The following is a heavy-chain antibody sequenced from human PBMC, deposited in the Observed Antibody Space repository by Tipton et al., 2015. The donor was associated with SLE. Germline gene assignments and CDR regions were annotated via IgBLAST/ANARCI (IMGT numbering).Heavy chain of an antibody. CDR1: GGSLSSYY. CDR2: LSYSGST. CDR3: ASQRFQQTGDYFDY. Sequence: TLSLTCTVSGGSLSSYYWSWIRQSPEKGLEWIGYLSYSGSTNYNPSLKSRVTVSVDTSKKQFSLNLRSVAAADTAVYYCASQRFQQTGDYFDYWGQGILVTVSS. D-gene: IGHD5-24*01. J-gene: IGHJ4*02. V-gene: IGHV4-59*12.